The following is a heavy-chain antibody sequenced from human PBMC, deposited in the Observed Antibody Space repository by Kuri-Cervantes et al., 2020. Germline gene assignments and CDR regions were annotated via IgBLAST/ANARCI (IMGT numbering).Heavy chain of an antibody. Sequence: SETLSLTCAVSGGSISSGGYSWSWIRQPPGKGLEWIGYIYHSGSTYYNPSLKSRVTISVDRSKNQFSLKLSSVTAADTAVYYCARERGDYYDSSGYPTYYFDYWGQGTLVTVSS. V-gene: IGHV4-30-2*01. J-gene: IGHJ4*02. CDR1: GGSISSGGYS. D-gene: IGHD3-22*01. CDR3: ARERGDYYDSSGYPTYYFDY. CDR2: IYHSGST.